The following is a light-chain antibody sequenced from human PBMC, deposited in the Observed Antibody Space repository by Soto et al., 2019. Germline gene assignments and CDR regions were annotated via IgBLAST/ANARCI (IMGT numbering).Light chain of an antibody. CDR1: QSVSSSNY. CDR3: QEYGSSRT. Sequence: EIVLTQSPGTLSLSPGESATLSCRASQSVSSSNYLAWYQQKPGQAPRLLIYGASSRATGIPDRFSGSGSRTDFILTISRLEPEDSAIYYCQEYGSSRTFGQGTKVEIK. V-gene: IGKV3-20*01. CDR2: GAS. J-gene: IGKJ1*01.